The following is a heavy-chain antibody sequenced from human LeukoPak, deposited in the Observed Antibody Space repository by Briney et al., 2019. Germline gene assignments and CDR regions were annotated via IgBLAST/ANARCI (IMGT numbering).Heavy chain of an antibody. J-gene: IGHJ3*02. CDR3: ARLTWGYSGYEPAFDI. CDR2: TYYRSQWYN. CDR1: GDSVSSNSTA. D-gene: IGHD5-12*01. V-gene: IGHV6-1*01. Sequence: SQTLSLTCAISGDSVSSNSTAWNWIRQSPSRGLELLGRTYYRSQWYNDYAVSVKSRITINPDTSKNQVSLQLNSVTPEDTAVYYCARLTWGYSGYEPAFDIWGQGTMVTVSS.